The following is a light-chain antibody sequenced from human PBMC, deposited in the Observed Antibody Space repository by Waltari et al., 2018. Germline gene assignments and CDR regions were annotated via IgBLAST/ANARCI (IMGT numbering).Light chain of an antibody. CDR2: RDS. CDR1: IFNIGSHF. Sequence: QSVVTPPPSVSGTPGQRGTISCTGSIFNIGSHFVIWYQPVPGTAPKLLIYRDSQRPSGVPDRFSGSKSGTSASLAISGLLSEDEADYYCAPWDGRLNGWVFGGGTKLTVL. CDR3: APWDGRLNGWV. V-gene: IGLV1-44*01. J-gene: IGLJ3*02.